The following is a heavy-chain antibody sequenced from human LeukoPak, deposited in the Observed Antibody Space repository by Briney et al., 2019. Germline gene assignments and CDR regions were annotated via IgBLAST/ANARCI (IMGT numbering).Heavy chain of an antibody. CDR1: GGSISSYY. J-gene: IGHJ4*02. CDR2: IYTSGST. D-gene: IGHD3-10*01. CDR3: ASEEQAPRFGIT. V-gene: IGHV4-4*07. Sequence: SETLSLTCTVSGGSISSYYWSWIRQPAGKGLEWIGRIYTSGSTNYNPSLKSRVTMSVDTSKNQFSLKLSSVTAADTAVYYCASEEQAPRFGITWGQGTLVTVSS.